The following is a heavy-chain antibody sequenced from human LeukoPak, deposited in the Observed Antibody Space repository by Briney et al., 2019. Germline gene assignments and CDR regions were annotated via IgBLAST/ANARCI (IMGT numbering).Heavy chain of an antibody. D-gene: IGHD3-16*01. J-gene: IGHJ6*02. CDR1: RFTFNSYA. CDR3: AKGLHGGVGYGVDV. CDR2: ISGTGGRT. Sequence: GGSLRLSCAASRFTFNSYAMSWVRQAPGKGLEWVSSISGTGGRTYSADSVKGRFTISRDNSKNTLYLQMKNLRVEHTAVYYCAKGLHGGVGYGVDVWGQGTMVSVSS. V-gene: IGHV3-23*01.